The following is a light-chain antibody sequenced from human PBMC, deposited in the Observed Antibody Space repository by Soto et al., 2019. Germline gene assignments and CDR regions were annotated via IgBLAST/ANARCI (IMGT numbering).Light chain of an antibody. CDR1: HSVLHSNGYNY. CDR3: MQDLQLSLT. Sequence: ITESAVPRALSPDGPVLICSTSMHSVLHSNGYNYLDWYLQKPGQSPQLLIYLGSNRASGVPDRFSGSGSGTDFTLKISRVEAEDVGVYYCMQDLQLSLTFGQGTRLEIK. V-gene: IGKV2-28*01. J-gene: IGKJ5*01. CDR2: LGS.